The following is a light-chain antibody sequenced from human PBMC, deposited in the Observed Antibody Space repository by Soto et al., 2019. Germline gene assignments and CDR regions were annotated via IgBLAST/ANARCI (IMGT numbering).Light chain of an antibody. CDR2: LNSDGSH. V-gene: IGLV4-69*01. Sequence: QPVLTQSPSASASLGASVKLTCTLSSGHNTYAIAWHQQQPEKGPRFLMKLNSDGSHSKGDGIPDRFSGSSSGAERYLTIPGLQSEDEADYYCQTWGTGMVFGGGTKVTVL. CDR1: SGHNTYA. J-gene: IGLJ2*01. CDR3: QTWGTGMV.